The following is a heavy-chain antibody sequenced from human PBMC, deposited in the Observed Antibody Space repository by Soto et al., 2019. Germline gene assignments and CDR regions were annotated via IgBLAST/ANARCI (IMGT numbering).Heavy chain of an antibody. D-gene: IGHD6-19*01. V-gene: IGHV3-53*04. Sequence: GGSLRLSCAASGFTVSSKYMSWVRQAAVKGLEWVSVIFTGGSTYYADSVKGRFTISRHSSKNTVYLQMNSLRAEDTAVYYCARDRYSSGWLDAFDIWGQGTMVTVSS. J-gene: IGHJ3*02. CDR3: ARDRYSSGWLDAFDI. CDR1: GFTVSSKY. CDR2: IFTGGST.